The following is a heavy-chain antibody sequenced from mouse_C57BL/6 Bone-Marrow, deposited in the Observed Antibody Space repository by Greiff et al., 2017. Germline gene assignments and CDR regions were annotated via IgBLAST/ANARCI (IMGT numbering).Heavy chain of an antibody. V-gene: IGHV2-6-1*01. J-gene: IGHJ4*01. Sequence: VQLQQSGPGLVAPSQSLSITCTVSGFSLTSYGVHWVRQPPGKGLEWLVVIWSDGSTTYNSALKSRLSISKDNSKSQVFLKMNSLQTDDTAMYXCARHTKRSSPYYYAMDYWGQGTSVTVSS. CDR1: GFSLTSYG. D-gene: IGHD1-1*01. CDR3: ARHTKRSSPYYYAMDY. CDR2: IWSDGST.